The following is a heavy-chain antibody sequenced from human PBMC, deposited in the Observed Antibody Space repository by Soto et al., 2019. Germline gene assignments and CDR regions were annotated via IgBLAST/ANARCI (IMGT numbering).Heavy chain of an antibody. Sequence: PSETLSLTCTVSGGSISSYYWSWIRQPPGKGLGWIGYIYYSGSTNYNPSLKSRVTISVDTSKNQFSLKLSSVTAADTAVYYCASTQLERRYYYYVLAVCGQGTTVPVSS. D-gene: IGHD1-1*01. CDR1: GGSISSYY. V-gene: IGHV4-59*01. J-gene: IGHJ6*02. CDR3: ASTQLERRYYYYVLAV. CDR2: IYYSGST.